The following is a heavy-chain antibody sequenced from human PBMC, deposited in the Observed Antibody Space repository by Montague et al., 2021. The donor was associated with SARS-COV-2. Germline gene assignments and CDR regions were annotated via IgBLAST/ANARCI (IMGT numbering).Heavy chain of an antibody. D-gene: IGHD1-14*01. CDR1: GGSISGSLYY. Sequence: TLSLTCSVSGGSISGSLYYWGWLRQHPGKGLEWIGYIYHTGSTDYDPSLKSRLTISLDASKRDFSLHLSSVTAADTAVYYCARGMYGLTETTDAFDIWGQGTMVSVSS. CDR3: ARGMYGLTETTDAFDI. J-gene: IGHJ3*02. CDR2: IYHTGST. V-gene: IGHV4-31*03.